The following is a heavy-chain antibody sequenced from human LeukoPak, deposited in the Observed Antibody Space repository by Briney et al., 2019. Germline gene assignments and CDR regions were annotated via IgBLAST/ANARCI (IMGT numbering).Heavy chain of an antibody. CDR3: ARDKSGTMIRGVITTYYYSMDV. CDR1: GFTFSSYG. V-gene: IGHV3-7*01. CDR2: IKQDGSET. J-gene: IGHJ6*03. D-gene: IGHD3-10*01. Sequence: PGGSLRLSCAASGFTFSSYGMSWVRQAPGKGLEWVANIKQDGSETYYVDSVKGRFTISRDNAKNSLFLQMNSLRAEDTALYYCARDKSGTMIRGVITTYYYSMDVWGKGTTVTISS.